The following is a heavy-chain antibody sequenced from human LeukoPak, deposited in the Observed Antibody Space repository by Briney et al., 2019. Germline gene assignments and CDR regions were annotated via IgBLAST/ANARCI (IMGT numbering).Heavy chain of an antibody. CDR3: LRLGAGDLGYFYSYIDV. CDR2: IYPYDSDT. V-gene: IGHV5-51*01. Sequence: GESLKISCKASGYSFISHWIGWVRQMPGQGLEFMGIIYPYDSDTKYSPSLQGQVTISVDKSISITYLQWRSLKASDTAMYFCLRLGAGDLGYFYSYIDVWGKGTTVTVSS. J-gene: IGHJ6*03. D-gene: IGHD2-21*02. CDR1: GYSFISHW.